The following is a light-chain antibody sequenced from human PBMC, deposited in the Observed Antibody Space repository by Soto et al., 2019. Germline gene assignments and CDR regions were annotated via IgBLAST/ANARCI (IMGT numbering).Light chain of an antibody. Sequence: DIQMTQSPSSLSASVGDRVTITCRASQSISSYLNWYQQKPGKVPKLLIYAASSLQSGVPSRFSGSGSRTDFTLTISSLQPEDFATYYCQQSYSTPFTFGPGTKVDIK. V-gene: IGKV1-39*01. CDR3: QQSYSTPFT. CDR2: AAS. CDR1: QSISSY. J-gene: IGKJ3*01.